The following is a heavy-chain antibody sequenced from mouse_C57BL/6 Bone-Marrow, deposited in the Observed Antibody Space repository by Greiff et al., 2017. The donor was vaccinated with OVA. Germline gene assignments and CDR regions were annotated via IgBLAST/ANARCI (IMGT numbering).Heavy chain of an antibody. J-gene: IGHJ1*03. V-gene: IGHV1-18*01. D-gene: IGHD2-3*01. CDR1: GYTFTDYN. Sequence: VQLKESGPELVKPGASVKIPCKASGYTFTDYNMDWVKQSHGKSLEWIGDINPNNGGTIYNQKFKGKATLTVDKSSSTAYMELRSLTSEDTAVYYCARYFGYYALLYFDVWGTGTTVTVSS. CDR2: INPNNGGT. CDR3: ARYFGYYALLYFDV.